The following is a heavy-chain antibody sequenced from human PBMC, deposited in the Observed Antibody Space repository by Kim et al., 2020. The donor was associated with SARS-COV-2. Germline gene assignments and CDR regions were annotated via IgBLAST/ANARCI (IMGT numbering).Heavy chain of an antibody. CDR1: GGSISSCNW. D-gene: IGHD4-4*01. CDR3: SSSTTVRYDAFDI. Sequence: SETLSLTCAVSGGSISSCNWWSWVRQPPGKGLEWIGDIYHSGSTNYNQSLKSRVTISVDKSKNQFSLKLSSVTAADTAVYYCSSSTTVRYDAFDIWGQGTMVTVSS. V-gene: IGHV4-4*02. J-gene: IGHJ3*02. CDR2: IYHSGST.